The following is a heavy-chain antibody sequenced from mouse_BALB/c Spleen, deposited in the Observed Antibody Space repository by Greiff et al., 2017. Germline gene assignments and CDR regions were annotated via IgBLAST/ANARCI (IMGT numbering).Heavy chain of an antibody. V-gene: IGHV5-6-5*01. CDR2: ISSGGST. CDR1: GFTFSSYA. J-gene: IGHJ4*01. Sequence: DVMLVESGGGLVKPGGSLKLSCAASGFTFSSYAMSWVRQTPEKRLEWVASISSGGSTYYPDSVKGRFTISRDNARNILYLQMSSLRSEDTAMYYCAREKYGNYVNYAMDYWGQGTSVTVSS. D-gene: IGHD2-10*02. CDR3: AREKYGNYVNYAMDY.